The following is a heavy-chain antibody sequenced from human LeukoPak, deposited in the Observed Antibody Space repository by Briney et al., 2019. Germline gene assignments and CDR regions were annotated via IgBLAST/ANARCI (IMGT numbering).Heavy chain of an antibody. D-gene: IGHD1-7*01. V-gene: IGHV3-7*01. CDR2: IKQDGSEK. Sequence: GGSLRLSCAASGFTFSSYWMSWVRQAPGKGLEWVANIKQDGSEKYYVDSVKGRFTISRDNAKNSLYLQMNSLRAEDTAVYYCARSNWNYWIAFDIWGQGTMATVSS. CDR3: ARSNWNYWIAFDI. J-gene: IGHJ3*02. CDR1: GFTFSSYW.